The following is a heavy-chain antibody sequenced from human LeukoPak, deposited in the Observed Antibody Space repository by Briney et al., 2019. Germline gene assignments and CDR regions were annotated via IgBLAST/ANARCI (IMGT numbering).Heavy chain of an antibody. CDR3: ARSLGYSYGFDHPNWFDP. J-gene: IGHJ5*02. D-gene: IGHD5-18*01. V-gene: IGHV4-31*03. CDR1: GGSISSGGYY. Sequence: ASETLSLTCTVSGGSISSGGYYWSWIRQHPGKGLEWIGYIYYSGSTYYNPSLKSRVTISVDTSKNQFSLKLSSVTAADTAVYYCARSLGYSYGFDHPNWFDPWGQGTLVTVSS. CDR2: IYYSGST.